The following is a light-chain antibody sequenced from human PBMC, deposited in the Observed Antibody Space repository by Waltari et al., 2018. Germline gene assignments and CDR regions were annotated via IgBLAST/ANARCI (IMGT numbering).Light chain of an antibody. V-gene: IGLV2-23*02. CDR3: CSYAGSLTPCV. Sequence: QSALTQPASVSGSPGQSITISCTGTSSDVGSYNLVSWYQQFPGKAPKLMIFEVSKRPSGVSNLFSGSKSGNTASLTISGLQTEDEADYYCCSYAGSLTPCVFGTGTRVTV. CDR1: SSDVGSYNL. J-gene: IGLJ1*01. CDR2: EVS.